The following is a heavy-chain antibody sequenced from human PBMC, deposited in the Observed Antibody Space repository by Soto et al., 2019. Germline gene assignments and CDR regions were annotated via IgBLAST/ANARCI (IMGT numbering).Heavy chain of an antibody. Sequence: SETLSLTCTVSGGSISSSSYYWGWIRQPPGKGLEWIGSIYYSGSTYYNPSLKSRVTISVDTSKNQFSLKLSSVTAADTAVYYCARQGEGLRFLEWFYPRGMDVWGQGTTVTVSS. J-gene: IGHJ6*02. CDR1: GGSISSSSYY. V-gene: IGHV4-39*01. D-gene: IGHD3-3*01. CDR2: IYYSGST. CDR3: ARQGEGLRFLEWFYPRGMDV.